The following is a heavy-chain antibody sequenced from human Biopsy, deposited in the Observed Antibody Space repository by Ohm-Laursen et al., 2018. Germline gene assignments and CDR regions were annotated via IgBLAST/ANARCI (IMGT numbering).Heavy chain of an antibody. CDR3: VRGVDYYDPYHYYALDV. CDR2: INHSGRT. V-gene: IGHV4-34*01. Sequence: ETLSLTCAVYGESFNGYYWSWIRQTPGKGLEWIGEINHSGRTNYNPSLKSRVTISVDTSKNQFSLKVRSVTAADTAVYYCVRGVDYYDPYHYYALDVWGQGTTVTGSS. CDR1: GESFNGYY. J-gene: IGHJ6*02. D-gene: IGHD3-22*01.